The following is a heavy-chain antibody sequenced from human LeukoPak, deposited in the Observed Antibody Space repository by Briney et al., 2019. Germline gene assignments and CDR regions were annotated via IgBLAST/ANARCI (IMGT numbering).Heavy chain of an antibody. D-gene: IGHD2-15*01. V-gene: IGHV3-48*03. CDR2: ISWCGIPI. CDR1: GFHLKHFE. J-gene: IGHJ6*02. Sequence: GGSLTLSCVVSGFHLKHFEILWVRQAPGKGLEWVSYISWCGIPIFYSDSEKGRFTISRDGAKVSVSLHLESLRSEDTATYYCARFLKHCNGDHCYSDFYSYGLDVWGLGTTVTVS. CDR3: ARFLKHCNGDHCYSDFYSYGLDV.